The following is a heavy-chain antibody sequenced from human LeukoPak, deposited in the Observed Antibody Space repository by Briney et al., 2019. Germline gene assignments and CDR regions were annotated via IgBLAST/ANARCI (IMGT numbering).Heavy chain of an antibody. CDR1: GYSISSGYY. D-gene: IGHD3-16*01. J-gene: IGHJ4*02. CDR3: ARDLRGGVSFDY. CDR2: IYHSGST. V-gene: IGHV4-38-2*02. Sequence: SETLSLTCTVSGYSISSGYYWGWIRQPPGKGLEWIGSIYHSGSTYYNPSLKSRVTISVDTSKNQFSLKLSSVTAADTAVYYCARDLRGGVSFDYWGQGTLVTVSS.